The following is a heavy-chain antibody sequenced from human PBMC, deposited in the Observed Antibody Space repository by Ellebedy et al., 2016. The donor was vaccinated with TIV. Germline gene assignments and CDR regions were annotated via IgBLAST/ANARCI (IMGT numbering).Heavy chain of an antibody. J-gene: IGHJ4*02. D-gene: IGHD1-26*01. CDR1: GGSFSGHY. CDR2: IHPDGRT. V-gene: IGHV4-34*01. Sequence: MPSETLSLTCAVYGGSFSGHYLSWTRQPPGKGLEWIGEIHPDGRTRYSPSLKSRVTISGDTSKNEFSLRVTSVTAADTAVYYCARGLDRAKGGVDWGQGTLVTVSS. CDR3: ARGLDRAKGGVD.